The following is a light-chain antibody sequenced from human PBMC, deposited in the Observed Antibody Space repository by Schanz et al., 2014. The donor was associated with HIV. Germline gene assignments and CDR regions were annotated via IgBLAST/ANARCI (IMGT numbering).Light chain of an antibody. CDR3: QQGGSWPLT. V-gene: IGKV3-11*01. CDR1: QSVSSY. Sequence: EIVLTQSPATLSLSPGERATLSCRASQSVSSYLAWYQQKPGQAPRLLLYGASSRATGIPDRFSGSGSGTDFTLTISSLEPEDFALYYCQQGGSWPLTFGGGTTVEIK. CDR2: GAS. J-gene: IGKJ4*01.